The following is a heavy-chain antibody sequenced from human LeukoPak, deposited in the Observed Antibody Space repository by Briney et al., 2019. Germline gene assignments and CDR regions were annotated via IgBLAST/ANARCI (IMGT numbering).Heavy chain of an antibody. CDR3: ARPVAGPLYFDL. Sequence: GESLKISCKGSGYSFTNYWFGWVRQMPGKGLEWMGIMYPGGSDTRYSPSFQGQVTISADKSISTAYLQWSSLKASDTAIYYCARPVAGPLYFDLWGQGTLVTVSS. D-gene: IGHD6-19*01. V-gene: IGHV5-51*01. J-gene: IGHJ4*02. CDR1: GYSFTNYW. CDR2: MYPGGSDT.